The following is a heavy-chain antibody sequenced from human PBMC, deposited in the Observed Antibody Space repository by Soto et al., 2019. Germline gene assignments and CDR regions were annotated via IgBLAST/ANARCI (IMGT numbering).Heavy chain of an antibody. CDR1: GSTFGDYG. J-gene: IGHJ3*01. Sequence: EVQLSQSGGGLVQRGGSLRLSCEGSGSTFGDYGINWVRQAPGKGLEWVSGISGSGNQIDYSDSVEGRFTVSRDNSKNTVFLKMNGLSAGDTAVYFCAKNQDWNRPDPGAFDVWGQGTMVTVSS. CDR2: ISGSGNQI. D-gene: IGHD1-1*01. CDR3: AKNQDWNRPDPGAFDV. V-gene: IGHV3-23*01.